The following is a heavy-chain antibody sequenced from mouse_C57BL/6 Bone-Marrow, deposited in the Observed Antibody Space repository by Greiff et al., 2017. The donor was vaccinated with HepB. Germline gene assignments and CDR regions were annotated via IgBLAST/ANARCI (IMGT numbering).Heavy chain of an antibody. Sequence: VQLQQSGAELARPGASVKLSCKASGYTFTSYGISWVKQRTGQGLEWIGEIYPRSGNTYYNEKFKGKATLTADKSSSTAYMELRSLTSEDSAVYFCARDYYGSSYVAWFAYWGQGTLVTVSA. CDR3: ARDYYGSSYVAWFAY. V-gene: IGHV1-81*01. CDR1: GYTFTSYG. J-gene: IGHJ3*01. CDR2: IYPRSGNT. D-gene: IGHD1-1*01.